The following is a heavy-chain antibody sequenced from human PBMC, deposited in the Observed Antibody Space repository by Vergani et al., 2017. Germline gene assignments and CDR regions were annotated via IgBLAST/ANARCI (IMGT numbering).Heavy chain of an antibody. CDR1: GGTFSSYA. D-gene: IGHD6-13*01. CDR2: IIPIFGTA. CDR3: ARGVCEQQLALYYYYYMDV. V-gene: IGHV1-69*05. Sequence: QVQLVQSGAEVKKPGSSVKVSCKASGGTFSSYAISWVRQAPGQGLEWMGGIIPIFGTANYAQKFQGRVTITSDESTSTAYMELSSLRSEDTAVYYCARGVCEQQLALYYYYYMDVWGKGTTVTVSS. J-gene: IGHJ6*03.